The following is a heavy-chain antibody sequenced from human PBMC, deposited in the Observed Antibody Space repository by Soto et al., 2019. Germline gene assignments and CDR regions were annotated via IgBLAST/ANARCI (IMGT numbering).Heavy chain of an antibody. CDR1: GGSISSGGYY. V-gene: IGHV4-31*03. CDR2: IYYSGST. J-gene: IGHJ4*02. D-gene: IGHD3-16*01. CDR3: ARDVNSLDHAFDY. Sequence: SETLSLTCTVSGGSISSGGYYWSWIRQHPGKGLEWIGYIYYSGSTYYNPSLKSRVTISVDTSKNQFSLKLSSVTAADTAVYYCARDVNSLDHAFDYWGQGTLVTVSS.